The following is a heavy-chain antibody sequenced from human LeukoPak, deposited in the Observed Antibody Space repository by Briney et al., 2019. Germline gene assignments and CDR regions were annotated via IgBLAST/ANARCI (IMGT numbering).Heavy chain of an antibody. V-gene: IGHV3-7*03. J-gene: IGHJ6*02. Sequence: GAPKIFWSTAWFGLRSHWVDWGRQVTGRGPEWVANVNRDGSETYYLDSVKGRFTISKDNAKNSLYLQMNGLRAEDTALYHCARNNGMDVWGQGTTVIVSS. CDR2: VNRDGSET. CDR3: ARNNGMDV. CDR1: WFGLRSHW.